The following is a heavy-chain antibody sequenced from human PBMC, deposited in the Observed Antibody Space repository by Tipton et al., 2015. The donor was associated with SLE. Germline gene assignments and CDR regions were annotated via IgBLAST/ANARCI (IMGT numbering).Heavy chain of an antibody. V-gene: IGHV3-30*18. CDR3: AKDRGWYYFDY. D-gene: IGHD6-19*01. CDR2: ISYDGSNK. Sequence: SLRLSCAASGFTFSSYGMHWVRQAPGKGLEWVAVISYDGSNKYYADSVKGRFTISRDNSKNTLYLQMNSLRAEGTAVYYCAKDRGWYYFDYWGQGTLVTVSS. CDR1: GFTFSSYG. J-gene: IGHJ4*02.